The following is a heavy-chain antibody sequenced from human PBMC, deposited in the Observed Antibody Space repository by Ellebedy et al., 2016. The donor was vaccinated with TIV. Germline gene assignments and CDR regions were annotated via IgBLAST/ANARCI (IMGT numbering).Heavy chain of an antibody. CDR3: ARETIAVPNTFRSIPNDY. V-gene: IGHV1-18*01. CDR1: DYMLPNHG. D-gene: IGHD6-19*01. J-gene: IGHJ4*02. Sequence: ASVKVSXXASDYMLPNHGISWVRQAPGQGPEWMGWINVYQGVTNFAPRFQGRVTLTTDTSTNTAYMDLRSLTSDDTAVYYCARETIAVPNTFRSIPNDYWGQGTLVTVSS. CDR2: INVYQGVT.